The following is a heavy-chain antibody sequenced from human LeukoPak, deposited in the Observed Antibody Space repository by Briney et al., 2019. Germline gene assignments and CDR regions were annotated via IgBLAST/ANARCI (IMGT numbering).Heavy chain of an antibody. CDR2: IYTSGST. CDR1: GGSISSYY. V-gene: IGHV4-4*07. D-gene: IGHD3-10*01. J-gene: IGHJ6*03. Sequence: SETLSLICTVSGGSISSYYWSWIRQPAGKGLEWIGRIYTSGSTNYNPSLKSRVTMSVDTSKNQFSLKLSSVTAADTAVYYCVTEHYGSGSYLPYYYYMDVWGKGTTVTVSS. CDR3: VTEHYGSGSYLPYYYYMDV.